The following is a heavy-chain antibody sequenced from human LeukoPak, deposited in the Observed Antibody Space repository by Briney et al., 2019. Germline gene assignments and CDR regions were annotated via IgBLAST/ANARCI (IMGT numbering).Heavy chain of an antibody. CDR2: FYTRWST. CDR3: ARGKDYDYVWGRVRYYYYMDV. V-gene: IGHV4-61*02. J-gene: IGHJ6*03. D-gene: IGHD3-16*01. Sequence: SETLSLTCTVSGGSISSGSYYRSWIRQPAGKGLEWIGRFYTRWSTNYNPSLKSRVTISVDTSQNQFSLKLSSVTAADTAVYYCARGKDYDYVWGRVRYYYYMDVWGKGTTVTISS. CDR1: GGSISSGSYY.